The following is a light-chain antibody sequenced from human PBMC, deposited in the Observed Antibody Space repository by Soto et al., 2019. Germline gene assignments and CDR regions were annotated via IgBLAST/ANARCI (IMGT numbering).Light chain of an antibody. V-gene: IGKV3-20*01. J-gene: IGKJ2*01. Sequence: EIVLTQSPGTLSLSPGERATLSCRASESVRSGYLAWYQQKPGQAPRLLIYGASSRATGIPDRFRGSGSGTDFTLTISKLEPEDFAVYYCQQYGSSPGTFGQETKLE. CDR1: ESVRSGY. CDR3: QQYGSSPGT. CDR2: GAS.